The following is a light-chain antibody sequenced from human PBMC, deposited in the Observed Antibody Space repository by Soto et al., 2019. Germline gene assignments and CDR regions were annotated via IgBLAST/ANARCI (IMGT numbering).Light chain of an antibody. Sequence: DIQMTQSPSTLSASVGDRVTITCRASKNINTWVAWYQQKPGKAPKLLIYDASSLQSGVPSRFSGSGSGTDFTLTISSLQPEDSATYYCQQLNSYPLTFGGGTKVDIK. V-gene: IGKV1-5*01. CDR2: DAS. CDR3: QQLNSYPLT. CDR1: KNINTW. J-gene: IGKJ4*01.